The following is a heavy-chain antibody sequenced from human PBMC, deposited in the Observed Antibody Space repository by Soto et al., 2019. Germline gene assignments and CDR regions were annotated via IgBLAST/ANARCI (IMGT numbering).Heavy chain of an antibody. D-gene: IGHD3-22*01. V-gene: IGHV3-30-3*01. Sequence: QVPLVESGGGVVQPGRSLRLSCAASGFTFSSYAMHWVRQAPGKGLEWVAVISYDGSNKYYADSVKGRFTISRDNSKNTLYLQMNSLRAEDTAVYYCARGGTMIVVVITTDYWGQGTLVTVSS. CDR2: ISYDGSNK. J-gene: IGHJ4*02. CDR3: ARGGTMIVVVITTDY. CDR1: GFTFSSYA.